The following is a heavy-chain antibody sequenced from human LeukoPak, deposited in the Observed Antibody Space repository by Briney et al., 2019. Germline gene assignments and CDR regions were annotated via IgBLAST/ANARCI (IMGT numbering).Heavy chain of an antibody. D-gene: IGHD5-18*01. CDR2: FILKWVNL. V-gene: IGHV3-9*01. Sequence: PGGSVRLFCTPWVFPYEDYAMNWVRAVPGKGLDWVSSFILKWVNLEYTHPVKGRFNIYRDNAKNVLYVQVHSVRRGDGALLYFARGNSYGYRFFDSWGQGTLVTVSS. CDR1: VFPYEDYA. J-gene: IGHJ4*01. CDR3: ARGNSYGYRFFDS.